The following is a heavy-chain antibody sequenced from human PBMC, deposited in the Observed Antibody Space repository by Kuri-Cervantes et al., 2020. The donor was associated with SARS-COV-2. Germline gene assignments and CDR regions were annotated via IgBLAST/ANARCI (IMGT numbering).Heavy chain of an antibody. CDR3: ARENPYCSGGSCYSGAFDI. D-gene: IGHD2-15*01. CDR1: GFAFINYG. CDR2: ISYDGYNK. V-gene: IGHV3-30*03. J-gene: IGHJ3*02. Sequence: GSLRLSCTASGFAFINYGMNWVRQAPGKGLEWVAVISYDGYNKYYADSVKGRFTISRDNSKNTLYLQMNSLRAEDTAVYYCARENPYCSGGSCYSGAFDIWGQGTMVTVSS.